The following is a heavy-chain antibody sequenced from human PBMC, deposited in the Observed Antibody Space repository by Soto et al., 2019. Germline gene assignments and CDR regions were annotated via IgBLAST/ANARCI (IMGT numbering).Heavy chain of an antibody. CDR3: ARHPPSLADWFDP. Sequence: GEALKISCKGSGYSFTSHWISWGRQMPGKGLGGMGRVDPSHSYTPYNPSFQGHVTISADKSISTAYLQWSSLKASDTAMYYCARHPPSLADWFDPWGQGTLVTVSS. CDR1: GYSFTSHW. V-gene: IGHV5-10-1*01. J-gene: IGHJ5*02. CDR2: VDPSHSYT.